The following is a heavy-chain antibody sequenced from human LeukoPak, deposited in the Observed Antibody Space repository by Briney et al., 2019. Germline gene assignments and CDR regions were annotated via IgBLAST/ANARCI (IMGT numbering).Heavy chain of an antibody. J-gene: IGHJ4*02. D-gene: IGHD3-10*01. Sequence: ASVKVSCKASGYTFTSYAMHWVRQAPGQRLEWMGWINAGNGNTKYSLKFQGRVTITRDTSASTAYMELSSLRSEDTAVYYCARGPWFGELLWLDYWGQGTLVTVSS. CDR3: ARGPWFGELLWLDY. CDR1: GYTFTSYA. CDR2: INAGNGNT. V-gene: IGHV1-3*01.